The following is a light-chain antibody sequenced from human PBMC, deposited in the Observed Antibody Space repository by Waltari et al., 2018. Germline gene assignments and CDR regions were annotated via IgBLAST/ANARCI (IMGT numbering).Light chain of an antibody. V-gene: IGKV3-20*01. CDR2: EAS. J-gene: IGKJ1*01. CDR1: QSLSSSY. CDR3: QQYDASSPT. Sequence: EIVLTQSPVTLSFAPGERATLSCRASQSLSSSYLAWYQQKPGKAPRLLIFEASSRATGIPDRFSGSGSGTDFTLTINRLEPEDFAVYYCQQYDASSPTFGQGTKVDIK.